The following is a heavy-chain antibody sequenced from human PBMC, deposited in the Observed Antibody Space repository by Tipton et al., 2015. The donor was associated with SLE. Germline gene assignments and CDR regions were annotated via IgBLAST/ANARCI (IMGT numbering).Heavy chain of an antibody. D-gene: IGHD5/OR15-5a*01. CDR2: IYYSGST. V-gene: IGHV4-39*07. CDR3: ARLTSTSVRGRGMFDS. Sequence: LRLSCTVSNGSISSSPYYWGWIRQSPGKGLEWVVSIYYSGSTYYNQSLKSRVTISVDTSRNQCSLKLTSVNAADTAFYYCARLTSTSVRGRGMFDSWGQGTLITVSS. CDR1: NGSISSSPYY. J-gene: IGHJ5*01.